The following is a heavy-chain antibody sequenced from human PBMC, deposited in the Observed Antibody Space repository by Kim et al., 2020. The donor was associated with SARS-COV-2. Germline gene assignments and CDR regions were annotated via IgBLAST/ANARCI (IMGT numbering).Heavy chain of an antibody. CDR1: GGSVSSGGYY. V-gene: IGHV4-31*03. CDR3: ARGEHYYDSSGYRVEYFQD. J-gene: IGHJ1*01. Sequence: SETLSLTCTVSGGSVSSGGYYWNWIRQHPGKGLEWIGYIYYSGSTYYNPSLKSRVTISVDTSKNQFSLKLSSVTAADTAVYYCARGEHYYDSSGYRVEYFQDWGQGTQLTVSS. D-gene: IGHD3-22*01. CDR2: IYYSGST.